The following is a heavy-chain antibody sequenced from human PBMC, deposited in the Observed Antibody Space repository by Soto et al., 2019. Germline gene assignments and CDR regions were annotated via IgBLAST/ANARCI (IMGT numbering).Heavy chain of an antibody. Sequence: SETLSLTCTVSGGSISSGGYYWSWIRQHPGKGLEWIGYIYYSGSTYYNPSLKSRVTISVDTSKNQFSLKLSSVTAADTAVYYCARERAGRYGYYYYYGMDVWGQGTTVTVS. CDR3: ARERAGRYGYYYYYGMDV. CDR1: GGSISSGGYY. J-gene: IGHJ6*02. CDR2: IYYSGST. V-gene: IGHV4-31*03. D-gene: IGHD3-9*01.